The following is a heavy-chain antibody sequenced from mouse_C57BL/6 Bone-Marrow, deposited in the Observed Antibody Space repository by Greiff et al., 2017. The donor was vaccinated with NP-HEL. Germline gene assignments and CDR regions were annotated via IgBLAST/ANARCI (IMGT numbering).Heavy chain of an antibody. CDR2: FDPETGGT. J-gene: IGHJ4*01. CDR3: TRSDDYGGAMDY. V-gene: IGHV1-15*01. CDR1: GYTFTDYE. Sequence: QVQLQQSGAELVRPGASVTLSCKASGYTFTDYEMHWVKQTPVHGLEWIGAFDPETGGTAYNQKFKGKAILTADKSSSAAYMELRSLTSEDSAVYYCTRSDDYGGAMDYWGQGTSVTVSS. D-gene: IGHD2-4*01.